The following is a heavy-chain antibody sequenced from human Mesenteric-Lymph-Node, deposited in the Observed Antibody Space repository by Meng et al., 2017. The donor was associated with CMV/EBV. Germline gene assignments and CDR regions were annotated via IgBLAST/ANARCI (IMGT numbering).Heavy chain of an antibody. V-gene: IGHV3-74*01. Sequence: GGSLRLSCAASGFTFSSYWMHWVRQAPGKGLVWVSRINSDGSSTSYADSVKGRFTISRDNAKNTLYLQMNSLRAEDTAVYYCARPYYDFWSGTTHGGYYFDYWGQGTLVTVSS. D-gene: IGHD3-3*01. J-gene: IGHJ4*02. CDR1: GFTFSSYW. CDR3: ARPYYDFWSGTTHGGYYFDY. CDR2: INSDGSST.